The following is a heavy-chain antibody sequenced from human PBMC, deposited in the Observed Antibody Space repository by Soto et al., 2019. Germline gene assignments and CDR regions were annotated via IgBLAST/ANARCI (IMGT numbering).Heavy chain of an antibody. CDR2: INPSGDST. J-gene: IGHJ4*02. V-gene: IGHV1-46*03. CDR3: TRSYSSGWYYFDY. CDR1: GYTFTSYY. Sequence: ASVKVSCKASGYTFTSYYIHWVRQAPGQGLEWMGVINPSGDSTTYVQKFQGRITMTRDTSTSTAYMELSSLRFEDTAVYYCTRSYSSGWYYFDYWGQGTLVTVSS. D-gene: IGHD6-13*01.